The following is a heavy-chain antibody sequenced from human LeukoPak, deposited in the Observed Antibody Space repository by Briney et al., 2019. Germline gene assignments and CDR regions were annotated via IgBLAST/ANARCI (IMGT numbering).Heavy chain of an antibody. CDR3: ARVGSMVRGVIGDYNWFDS. J-gene: IGHJ5*01. D-gene: IGHD3-10*01. V-gene: IGHV1-8*01. CDR2: MNPNSGNT. Sequence: GASVKVSCKASGYTFTSYDINWVRQATGQGLEWMGWMNPNSGNTGYAQKFQGRVTMTRNTSISTAYMELSSLRSEDTAVYYCARVGSMVRGVIGDYNWFDSWGQGTLVTVSS. CDR1: GYTFTSYD.